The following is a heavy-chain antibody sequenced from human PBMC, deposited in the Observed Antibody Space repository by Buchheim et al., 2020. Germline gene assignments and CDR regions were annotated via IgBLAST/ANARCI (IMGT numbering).Heavy chain of an antibody. CDR3: ARVNTYYDILTGYYTNRFWFDP. CDR2: ISSSSSTI. D-gene: IGHD3-9*01. J-gene: IGHJ5*02. CDR1: GFTFSSYS. V-gene: IGHV3-48*01. Sequence: EVQLVESGGGLVQPGGSLRLSCAASGFTFSSYSMNWVRQAPGKGLEWVSYISSSSSTIYYADSVKGRFTISRDNAKNSLYLQMNRLRAEDTAVYYCARVNTYYDILTGYYTNRFWFDPWGQGTL.